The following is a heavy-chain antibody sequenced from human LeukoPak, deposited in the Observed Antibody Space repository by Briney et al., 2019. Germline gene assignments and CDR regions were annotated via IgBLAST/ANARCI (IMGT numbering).Heavy chain of an antibody. V-gene: IGHV1-18*01. CDR2: ISAYNGNT. CDR1: GYRFITFG. J-gene: IGHJ3*02. Sequence: ASVKVSRKTSGYRFITFGINWVRQAPGQGLEWMGWISAYNGNTYFAQKFQGRVTMTTDTSTTTAYMELRSLRSDDTAVYYCARDRWSSSSSEGVFDIWGQGTMVTVFS. D-gene: IGHD6-6*01. CDR3: ARDRWSSSSSEGVFDI.